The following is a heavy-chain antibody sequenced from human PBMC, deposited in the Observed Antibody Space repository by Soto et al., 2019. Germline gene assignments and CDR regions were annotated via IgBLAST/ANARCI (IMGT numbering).Heavy chain of an antibody. Sequence: AQVKVSCNASESTFMNDDCSWVLQATGQGLEWMGWMNPNSGNTGYALKFQGRVSMTRNTSIYTVYLELSSLASDDTAVYYCVRMASSGTLNWFDPWGQGTLVTVSS. CDR2: MNPNSGNT. J-gene: IGHJ5*02. D-gene: IGHD1-1*01. CDR3: VRMASSGTLNWFDP. V-gene: IGHV1-8*01. CDR1: ESTFMNDD.